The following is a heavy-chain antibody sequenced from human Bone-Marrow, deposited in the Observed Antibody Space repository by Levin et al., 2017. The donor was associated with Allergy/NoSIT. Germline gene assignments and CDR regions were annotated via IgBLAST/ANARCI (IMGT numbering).Heavy chain of an antibody. V-gene: IGHV3-30-3*01. D-gene: IGHD5-18*01. CDR1: GFTFSDYA. CDR3: ARARGYTYGDYYFDY. CDR2: ISYDGSNK. Sequence: GGSLRLSCAASGFTFSDYAMHWVRQAPGKGLDWVAVISYDGSNKYYGDSVKGRFTISRDNSKNTLYLQMNSLRAEDTAVYYCARARGYTYGDYYFDYWGQGTLVTVSS. J-gene: IGHJ4*02.